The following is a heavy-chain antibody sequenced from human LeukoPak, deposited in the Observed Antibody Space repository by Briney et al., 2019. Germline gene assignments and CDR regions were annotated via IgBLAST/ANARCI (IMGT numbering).Heavy chain of an antibody. CDR1: GFTFDDYA. J-gene: IGHJ4*02. V-gene: IGHV3-9*01. CDR2: ISWDSGSI. Sequence: SLRLSCAASGFTFDDYAMHWVRQAPGKGLEWVSGISWDSGSIAYADSVKGRFTISRDNAKNSLYLQMNSLRPEDTALYYCARGRWGSGYYSDYWGQGTLVTVSS. CDR3: ARGRWGSGYYSDY. D-gene: IGHD6-25*01.